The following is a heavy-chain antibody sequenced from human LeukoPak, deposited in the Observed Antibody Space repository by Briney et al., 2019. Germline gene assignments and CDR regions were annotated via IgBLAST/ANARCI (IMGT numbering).Heavy chain of an antibody. Sequence: SQTLSLTCAVSGGSISSGGYSWSWIRQPPGKGLEWIGYIYYSGSTYYNPSLKSRVTISVDTSKNQFSLKLSSVTAADTAVYYSARGAEYYAIWRGYAGYSDYWGQGISVTVSS. V-gene: IGHV4-30-4*07. CDR1: GGSISSGGYS. D-gene: IGHD3-3*01. J-gene: IGHJ4*02. CDR2: IYYSGST. CDR3: ARGAEYYAIWRGYAGYSDY.